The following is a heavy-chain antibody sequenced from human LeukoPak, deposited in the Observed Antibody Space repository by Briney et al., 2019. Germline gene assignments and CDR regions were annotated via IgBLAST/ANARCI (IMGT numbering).Heavy chain of an antibody. CDR1: GYTFTSYY. CDR3: AREVVPSGNYYYGTDV. D-gene: IGHD2-2*01. V-gene: IGHV1-46*01. CDR2: INPSGGST. Sequence: ASVKVSCKASGYTFTSYYMHWVRQAPGQGLEWMGIINPSGGSTSDAQKFQGRVTMTRDTSTSTVYMELSSLRSEDTAVYYCAREVVPSGNYYYGTDVWGQGTTVTVSS. J-gene: IGHJ6*02.